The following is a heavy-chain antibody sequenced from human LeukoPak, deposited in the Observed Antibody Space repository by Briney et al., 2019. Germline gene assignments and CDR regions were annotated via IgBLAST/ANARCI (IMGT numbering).Heavy chain of an antibody. Sequence: GGSLRLSCAASGFTFDDYGMSWVRQAPGKGLEWVSGTNWNGGSPSYADSVKGRFTISRNNAKNSLYLQIDSLGVEDTALYHSAGGPANQYRKDVLGRGTTVTGSS. V-gene: IGHV3-20*01. D-gene: IGHD1-14*01. CDR1: GFTFDDYG. CDR3: AGGPANQYRKDV. J-gene: IGHJ6*01. CDR2: TNWNGGSP.